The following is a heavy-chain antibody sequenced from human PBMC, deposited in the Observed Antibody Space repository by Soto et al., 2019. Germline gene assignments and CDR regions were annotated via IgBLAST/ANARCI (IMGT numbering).Heavy chain of an antibody. J-gene: IGHJ6*02. CDR3: ALAARPGYYYYYGMDV. V-gene: IGHV5-51*01. D-gene: IGHD6-6*01. CDR2: IYPGDSDT. CDR1: GYSFTSYW. Sequence: ESLKISCKGSGYSFTSYWIGWVRQMPGKGLEWMGIIYPGDSDTRYSPSFQGQVTISADKSISTAYLQWSSLKASDTAMYYCALAARPGYYYYYGMDVWGQGTTVTVSS.